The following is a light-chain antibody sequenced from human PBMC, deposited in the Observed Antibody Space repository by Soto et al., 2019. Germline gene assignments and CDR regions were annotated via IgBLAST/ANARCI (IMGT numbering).Light chain of an antibody. V-gene: IGKV3-15*01. CDR1: QSVGNN. Sequence: EMVMTQSPATRSLSPGERATLSGRVRQSVGNNLACYRQKCGQASRLTIYGASTRATGIPARFSDSGFGTECTRAIAGQHSDDFAVQLCQQYRNRPVSFRGGTKVEIK. CDR3: QQYRNRPVS. J-gene: IGKJ4*01. CDR2: GAS.